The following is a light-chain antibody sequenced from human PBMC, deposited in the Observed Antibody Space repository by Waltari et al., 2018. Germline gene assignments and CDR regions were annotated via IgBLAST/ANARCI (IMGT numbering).Light chain of an antibody. CDR3: QQSYGTPYRA. J-gene: IGKJ2*01. V-gene: IGKV1-39*01. CDR2: GAS. CDR1: QSISTY. Sequence: EILMTQSPSSLSASVGDRVTITCRARQSISTYLNWYQQKPGKAPKLRIDGASNSQSGVPSRVSSSGSGTEFTLTISSLQPEDFATYFCQQSYGTPYRAFGQGTRLEIK.